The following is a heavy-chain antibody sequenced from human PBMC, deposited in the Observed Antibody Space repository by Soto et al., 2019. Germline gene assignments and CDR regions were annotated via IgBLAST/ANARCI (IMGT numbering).Heavy chain of an antibody. D-gene: IGHD5-12*01. CDR1: GGSISSGGYY. Sequence: QVQLQEAGPGLVKPSQTLSLTCTVSGGSISSGGYYWSWIRQHPGKGLEWIGYIYYSGSTYYNPSLKSRVTMSVHTSENQFSLRLSSVTAADTAVYYCARKDSGYGDYMDVWGKGTTVTVSS. V-gene: IGHV4-31*03. CDR2: IYYSGST. CDR3: ARKDSGYGDYMDV. J-gene: IGHJ6*03.